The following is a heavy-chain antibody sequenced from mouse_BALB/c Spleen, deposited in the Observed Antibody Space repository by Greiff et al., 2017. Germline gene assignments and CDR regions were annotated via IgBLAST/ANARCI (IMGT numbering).Heavy chain of an antibody. CDR2: INPSTGYT. J-gene: IGHJ3*01. CDR3: ARSDGNYVRFAY. Sequence: VQLQESGAELAKPGASVKMSCKASGYTFTSYWMHWVKQRPGQGLEWIGYINPSTGYTEYNQKFKDKATLTADKSSSTAYMQLSSLTSEDSAVYYCARSDGNYVRFAYWGQGTLVTVSA. CDR1: GYTFTSYW. D-gene: IGHD2-1*01. V-gene: IGHV1-7*01.